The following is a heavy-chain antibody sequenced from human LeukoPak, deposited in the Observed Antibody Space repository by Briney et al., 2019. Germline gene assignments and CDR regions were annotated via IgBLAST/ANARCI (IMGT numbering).Heavy chain of an antibody. CDR1: GFSVSGNY. V-gene: IGHV3-53*01. CDR3: ATWPGAWYGEDS. J-gene: IGHJ4*02. Sequence: GGSLRLSCAGTGFSVSGNYMAWARQAPGKGLEGVSTIYGGGSTYYADSVKGRFTISRDNSQNTLYLQMNNLRAEDTAVYHCATWPGAWYGEDSSGQGTLVTVSS. CDR2: IYGGGST. D-gene: IGHD3-10*01.